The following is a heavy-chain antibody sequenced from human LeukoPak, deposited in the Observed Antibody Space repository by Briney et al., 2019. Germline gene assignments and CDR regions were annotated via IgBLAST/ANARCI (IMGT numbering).Heavy chain of an antibody. CDR1: GFTFSSYG. J-gene: IGHJ3*02. CDR3: AKDYRHYYDSSGPEGDAFDI. CDR2: IRYNGSNK. V-gene: IGHV3-30*02. Sequence: GGSLRLSCAASGFTFSSYGMHWVRQAPGKGLEWVAFIRYNGSNKYYADSVKGRFTISRDNSKNTLYLQMNSLRAEDTAVYYCAKDYRHYYDSSGPEGDAFDIWGQGTMVTVSS. D-gene: IGHD3-22*01.